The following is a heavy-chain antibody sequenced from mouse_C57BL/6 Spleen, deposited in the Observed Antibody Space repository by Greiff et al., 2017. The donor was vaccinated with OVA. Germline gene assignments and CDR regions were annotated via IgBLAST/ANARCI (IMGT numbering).Heavy chain of an antibody. CDR3: ASRGDYDWAWFAY. Sequence: QVQLQQSGAELARPGASVKLSCKASGYTFTSYGISWVKQRTGQGLEWIGEIYPRSGNTYYNEKFKGKATLTADKSSSTAYMELRSLTSEDSAVYFCASRGDYDWAWFAYWGQGTLVTVSA. D-gene: IGHD2-4*01. CDR2: IYPRSGNT. V-gene: IGHV1-81*01. J-gene: IGHJ3*01. CDR1: GYTFTSYG.